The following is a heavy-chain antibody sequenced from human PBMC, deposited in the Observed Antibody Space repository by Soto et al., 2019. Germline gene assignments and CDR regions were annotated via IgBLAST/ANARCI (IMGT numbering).Heavy chain of an antibody. CDR2: INHSGST. D-gene: IGHD1-26*01. J-gene: IGHJ6*04. CDR3: ARGELLGRDV. Sequence: SETLSLTCAVYGGSFSGYYWSWIRQPPGKGLEWIGEINHSGSTNYNPSLKSRVTISVDTSKNQFSLKLSSVTAADTAVYYCARGELLGRDVWGKGTTVTVSS. CDR1: GGSFSGYY. V-gene: IGHV4-34*01.